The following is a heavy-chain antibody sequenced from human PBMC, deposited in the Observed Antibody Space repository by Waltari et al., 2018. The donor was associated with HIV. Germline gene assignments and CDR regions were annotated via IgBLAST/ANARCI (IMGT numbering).Heavy chain of an antibody. J-gene: IGHJ3*02. Sequence: EVQLVESGGGLIQPGGSLRLSCAASGFSVSTYDMTWVRQAPGKGLELVSVLRTAGNTYYADSVKGRFTMSRDSSKNCLYLQMNSLGAEDTAVYYCARVHDFWSGYCCHAFDIWGQGTMVTVSS. CDR3: ARVHDFWSGYCCHAFDI. D-gene: IGHD3-3*01. CDR2: LRTAGNT. V-gene: IGHV3-53*01. CDR1: GFSVSTYD.